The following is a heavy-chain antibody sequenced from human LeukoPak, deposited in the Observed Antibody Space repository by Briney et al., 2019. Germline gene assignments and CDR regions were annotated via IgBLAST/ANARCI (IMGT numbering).Heavy chain of an antibody. CDR3: AKGYGSGSYSADY. CDR2: IYSGRST. J-gene: IGHJ4*02. V-gene: IGHV3-53*01. D-gene: IGHD3-10*01. CDR1: EFTVSSNH. Sequence: PGGSLRLSCAASEFTVSSNHMTWVRQAPGKGLEWVSIIYSGRSTYYADSVKGRFTISRDNSKNTLYLQMNSLRAEDTAVYYCAKGYGSGSYSADYWGQGTLVTVSS.